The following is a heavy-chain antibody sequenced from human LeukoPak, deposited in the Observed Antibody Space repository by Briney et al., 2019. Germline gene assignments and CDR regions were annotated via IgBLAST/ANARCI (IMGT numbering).Heavy chain of an antibody. CDR3: ARGLPYLLEWLLNY. J-gene: IGHJ4*02. D-gene: IGHD3-3*01. Sequence: ASVKVSCKASGGTFSSYAISWVRQAPGQGLEWVGGIIPIFGTANYAQKFQGRVTITADESTSTAYMELSSLRSEDTAVYYCARGLPYLLEWLLNYWGQGTLVTVSS. CDR1: GGTFSSYA. V-gene: IGHV1-69*13. CDR2: IIPIFGTA.